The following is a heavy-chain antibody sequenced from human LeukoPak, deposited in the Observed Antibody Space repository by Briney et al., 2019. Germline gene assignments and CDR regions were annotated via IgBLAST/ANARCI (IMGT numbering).Heavy chain of an antibody. V-gene: IGHV4-31*03. Sequence: SETLSLTCTVSGGSISSGGYYWSWIRQYPGKGLEWIGYIYYSGSTYYNPSLKSRVTISVDTSKNQFSLKLSSVTAADTAVYYCARDGHYYDSSGYYYFDYWGQGTLVTVSS. CDR2: IYYSGST. CDR3: ARDGHYYDSSGYYYFDY. CDR1: GGSISSGGYY. D-gene: IGHD3-22*01. J-gene: IGHJ4*02.